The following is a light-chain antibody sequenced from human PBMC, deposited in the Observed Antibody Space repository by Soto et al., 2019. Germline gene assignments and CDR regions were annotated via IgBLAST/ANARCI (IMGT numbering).Light chain of an antibody. CDR2: DVS. J-gene: IGLJ2*01. CDR3: SSYTSSSTLVV. Sequence: QSALTQPASVSGSPGQSITISCTGTSSDVGGYNYVSWYQQHPGKAPILMIYDVSTRPSGVSNRFSGSKSGNTASLTISGLQAEDDAYYYCSSYTSSSTLVVFGGGTKLTVL. CDR1: SSDVGGYNY. V-gene: IGLV2-14*01.